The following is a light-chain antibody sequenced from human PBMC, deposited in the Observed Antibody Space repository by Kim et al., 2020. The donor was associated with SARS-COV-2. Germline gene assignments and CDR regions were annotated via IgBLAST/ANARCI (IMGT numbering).Light chain of an antibody. V-gene: IGKV1-5*03. J-gene: IGKJ1*01. CDR2: RAS. Sequence: DIQMTQSPSTLSASVGDRVTITCRASQSVNTWLAWYQQKSGKAPKLLIYRASSLDSGVPSRFSGSGSGTQFTLTINSLQPDDFATYYCQQYYIYWTFGQGTKVDIK. CDR1: QSVNTW. CDR3: QQYYIYWT.